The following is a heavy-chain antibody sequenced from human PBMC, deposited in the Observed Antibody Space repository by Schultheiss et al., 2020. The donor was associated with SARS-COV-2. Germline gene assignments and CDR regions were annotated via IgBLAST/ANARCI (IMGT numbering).Heavy chain of an antibody. V-gene: IGHV3-74*01. J-gene: IGHJ6*02. CDR3: ARDLSSSARIYYYGMDV. D-gene: IGHD6-6*01. Sequence: GSLRLSCAASGFTFSSYWMHWVRQAPGKGLVWVSRINSDGSSTSYADSVKGRFTISRDNAKNTLYLQMNSLRAEDTAVYYCARDLSSSARIYYYGMDVWGQGTTVTVSS. CDR2: INSDGSST. CDR1: GFTFSSYW.